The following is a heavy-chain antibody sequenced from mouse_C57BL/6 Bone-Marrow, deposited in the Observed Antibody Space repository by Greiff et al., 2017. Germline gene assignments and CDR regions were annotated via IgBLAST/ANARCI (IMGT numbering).Heavy chain of an antibody. D-gene: IGHD2-12*01. CDR2: IEPETGGT. V-gene: IGHV1-15*01. J-gene: IGHJ4*01. CDR3: TRGYRVDY. CDR1: GYTFTDYE. Sequence: VQLQQSGAELVRPGASVTLSCKASGYTFTDYEMHWVKQTPVHGLEWIGAIEPETGGTAYNQKFKGKAILTADKSSSTAYMELRSLTSEDSAVYYCTRGYRVDYWGQGTSVTVSS.